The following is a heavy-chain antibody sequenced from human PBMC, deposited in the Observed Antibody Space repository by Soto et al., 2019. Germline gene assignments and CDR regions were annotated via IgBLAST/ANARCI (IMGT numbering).Heavy chain of an antibody. Sequence: GGSLRLSCAASGFTVSSNYMSWVRQAPGKGLEWVSVIYSGGSTYYADSVKGRFTISRDNSKNTLYLQMNSLRAEDTAVYYCANVEYSSGPSTFDYWGQGTLVTVSS. V-gene: IGHV3-66*01. CDR2: IYSGGST. D-gene: IGHD6-19*01. CDR3: ANVEYSSGPSTFDY. J-gene: IGHJ4*02. CDR1: GFTVSSNY.